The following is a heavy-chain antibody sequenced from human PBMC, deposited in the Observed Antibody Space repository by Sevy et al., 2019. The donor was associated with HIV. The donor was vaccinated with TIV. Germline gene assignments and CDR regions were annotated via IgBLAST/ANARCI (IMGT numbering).Heavy chain of an antibody. CDR1: GFSFRSYW. J-gene: IGHJ1*01. V-gene: IGHV3-7*01. Sequence: GGSLRLSCAASGFSFRSYWMTWVRQAPGKGLEWVASIYQDGSEKYYMDSVKGRFTVSRDNAKNSLFLQMNSLRADDSAVYYCALERLSSAVAEYFHNWGQGTLVTVSS. CDR3: ALERLSSAVAEYFHN. CDR2: IYQDGSEK. D-gene: IGHD1-1*01.